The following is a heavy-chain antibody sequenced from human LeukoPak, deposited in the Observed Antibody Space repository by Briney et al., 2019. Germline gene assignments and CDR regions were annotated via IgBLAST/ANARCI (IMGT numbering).Heavy chain of an antibody. Sequence: SETLSLSCTVSGGSISSYYWSWIRQPPGKGLEWIGYIYYSGSTNYNPSLKSRVTISVDTSKNQFSLKLSSVTAADTAVYYCAGGDIAEAGTFDYWGQGTLVTVSS. V-gene: IGHV4-59*01. D-gene: IGHD6-13*01. J-gene: IGHJ4*02. CDR3: AGGDIAEAGTFDY. CDR2: IYYSGST. CDR1: GGSISSYY.